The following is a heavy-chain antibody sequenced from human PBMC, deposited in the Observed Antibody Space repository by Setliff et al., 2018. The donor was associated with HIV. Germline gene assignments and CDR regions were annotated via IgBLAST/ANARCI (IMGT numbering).Heavy chain of an antibody. J-gene: IGHJ4*02. CDR2: ISGRSSDP. Sequence: SLKISCAASGFTFSDYYMGWIRQAPGKGLEWVSYISGRSSDPNYADSVKGRFTISRDNAKNSVYLQMNSLRAEDTAMYYCVRPVREPVDWGRGTLVTVSS. D-gene: IGHD6-19*01. CDR3: VRPVREPVD. V-gene: IGHV3-11*03. CDR1: GFTFSDYY.